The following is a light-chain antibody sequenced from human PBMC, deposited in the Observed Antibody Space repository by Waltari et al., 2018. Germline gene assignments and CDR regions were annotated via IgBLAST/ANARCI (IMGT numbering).Light chain of an antibody. CDR2: ANT. CDR3: QSYDSDLPIRYV. Sequence: QSVLTQPPSVSGAPGQTVTISCTGSSSNIGAGYAVHWLQTLPGAAPKVLIYANTERPSGVPDRFSGSKSGTSAYLAITGLQAEDEADYFCQSYDSDLPIRYVFGTGTKVTVL. V-gene: IGLV1-40*01. CDR1: SSNIGAGYA. J-gene: IGLJ1*01.